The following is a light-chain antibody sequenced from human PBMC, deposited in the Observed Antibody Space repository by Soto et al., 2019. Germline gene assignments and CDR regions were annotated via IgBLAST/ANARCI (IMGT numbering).Light chain of an antibody. CDR1: QSVRSY. CDR3: QQRSNWPPLT. Sequence: EIVLTQSPATLSLSPGERATLSCRASQSVRSYLAWYQQKPGQAPRLLIYDASNRATGIPARFSGSGSGTDFTFPISSLEPEDFAVYYCQQRSNWPPLTFGGGTKVEIK. J-gene: IGKJ4*01. CDR2: DAS. V-gene: IGKV3-11*01.